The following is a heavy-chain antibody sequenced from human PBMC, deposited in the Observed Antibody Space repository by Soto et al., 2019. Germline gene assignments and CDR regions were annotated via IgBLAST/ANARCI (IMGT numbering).Heavy chain of an antibody. D-gene: IGHD3-9*01. V-gene: IGHV4-34*01. J-gene: IGHJ5*02. CDR3: ARGGPYYDILTGYYNWFDP. Sequence: SETLALTCAVYGGSFSGYYWSWIRQPPGKGLEWIGEINHSGSTNYNPSLKSRVTISVDTSKNQFSLKLSSVTAADTAVYYCARGGPYYDILTGYYNWFDPWGQGTLVTVS. CDR2: INHSGST. CDR1: GGSFSGYY.